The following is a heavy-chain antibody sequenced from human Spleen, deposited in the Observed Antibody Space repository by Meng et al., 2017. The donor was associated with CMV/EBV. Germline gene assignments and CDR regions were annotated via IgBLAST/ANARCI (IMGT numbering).Heavy chain of an antibody. CDR3: ASGRAAAGDFDY. Sequence: QVQLQESGPGLVKPSQTLSLPCTVSGGSISSGSYYWSWIRQPAGKGLEWIGRIYTSGSTNYNPSLKSRVTISVDTSKNQFSLKLSSVTAADTAVYYCASGRAAAGDFDYWGQGTLVTVSS. CDR2: IYTSGST. CDR1: GGSISSGSYY. D-gene: IGHD6-13*01. V-gene: IGHV4-61*02. J-gene: IGHJ4*02.